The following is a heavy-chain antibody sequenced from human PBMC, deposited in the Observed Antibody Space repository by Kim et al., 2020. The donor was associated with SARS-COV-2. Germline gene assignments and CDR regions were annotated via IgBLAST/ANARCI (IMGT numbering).Heavy chain of an antibody. V-gene: IGHV4-34*01. Sequence: HSGSTNYNPSLKSRVTISVDTSKNQLSLKLSSVTAADTAVYYCARGTTGTWGQGTLVTVSS. D-gene: IGHD1-1*01. CDR3: ARGTTGT. J-gene: IGHJ4*02. CDR2: HSGST.